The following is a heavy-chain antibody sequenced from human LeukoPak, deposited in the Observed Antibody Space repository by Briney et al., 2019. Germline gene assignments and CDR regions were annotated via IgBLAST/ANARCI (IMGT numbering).Heavy chain of an antibody. D-gene: IGHD4-23*01. Sequence: SEALSLTCTVSGGSINSYYGSWIRQPAGKGLEWIGRIYSSGSTNYNPSLKSRVSMSVDTSKNQFSLKLTSVTAADTAVYYCARGGKATVVTMWGQGILVTVSS. CDR3: ARGGKATVVTM. CDR1: GGSINSYY. J-gene: IGHJ4*02. V-gene: IGHV4-4*07. CDR2: IYSSGST.